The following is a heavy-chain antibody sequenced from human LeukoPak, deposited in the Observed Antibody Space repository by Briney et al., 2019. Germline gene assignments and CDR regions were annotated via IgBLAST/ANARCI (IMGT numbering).Heavy chain of an antibody. CDR3: AKVVNDAFDI. CDR2: IRYDGSNQ. CDR1: GFTFSSYG. Sequence: PGGSLRLSCAASGFTFSSYGMHWVRQAPGKGLEWVAYIRYDGSNQYYADSVKGRFTISRDNSKNTLHLQMNSLRDEDTAVYYCAKVVNDAFDIWGQGTMVTVSS. V-gene: IGHV3-30*02. J-gene: IGHJ3*02.